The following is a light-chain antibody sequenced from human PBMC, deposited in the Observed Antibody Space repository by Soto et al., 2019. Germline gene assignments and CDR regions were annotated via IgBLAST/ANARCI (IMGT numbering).Light chain of an antibody. V-gene: IGKV3-15*01. Sequence: EIVLTQSPATLSLSPGERASLFCRASQSIGGFLAWYQHRPGQAPRLLIYGASTRATDIPARFSGSGSGTEFTLTISSLQPDDFATYYCQHYNSYSEAFGQGTKVDIK. CDR3: QHYNSYSEA. J-gene: IGKJ1*01. CDR2: GAS. CDR1: QSIGGF.